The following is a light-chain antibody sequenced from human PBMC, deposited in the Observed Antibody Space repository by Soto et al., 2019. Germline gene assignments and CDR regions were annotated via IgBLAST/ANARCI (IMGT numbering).Light chain of an antibody. J-gene: IGKJ4*01. CDR1: QSVSSSS. V-gene: IGKV3-20*01. CDR3: QQYGRSPLT. CDR2: GAS. Sequence: VLTQSACTLSWSTGERATLSWRASQSVSSSSLAWFHQKPCEAPRLVIYGASSRATGIPDRFSGSRYGTDFNLTISRLETEDFAVYHCQQYGRSPLTFGGGTKVDI.